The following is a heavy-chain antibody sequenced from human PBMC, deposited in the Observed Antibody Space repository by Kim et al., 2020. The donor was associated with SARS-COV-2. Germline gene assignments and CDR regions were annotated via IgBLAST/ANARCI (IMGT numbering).Heavy chain of an antibody. D-gene: IGHD4-17*01. J-gene: IGHJ4*02. V-gene: IGHV1-2*02. CDR2: INPDSGGT. CDR3: ARGFLYDTVTVLCLDY. Sequence: ASVKVSCKASGHTFTGYYIHWVRQAPGQGLEWMGWINPDSGGTNYAQKFQGRVTMTRDTSINTAYMELSRLRSDDTAIYYCARGFLYDTVTVLCLDYWGQGTLVTVSS. CDR1: GHTFTGYY.